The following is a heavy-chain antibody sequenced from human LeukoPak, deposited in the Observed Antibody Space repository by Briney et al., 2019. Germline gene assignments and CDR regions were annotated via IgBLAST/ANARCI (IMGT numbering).Heavy chain of an antibody. D-gene: IGHD5-24*01. J-gene: IGHJ3*02. CDR2: INPNTGGT. V-gene: IGHV1-2*06. CDR1: GYTFTGYF. CDR3: ARVGDGLNDAFDI. Sequence: ASVRVSCKASGYTFTGYFMNWVRQAPGQGLEWLGRINPNTGGTNYAQNFQGRVTVTRDTPISTAYMELSRLRSDDTAVYYCARVGDGLNDAFDIWGQGTMVTVSS.